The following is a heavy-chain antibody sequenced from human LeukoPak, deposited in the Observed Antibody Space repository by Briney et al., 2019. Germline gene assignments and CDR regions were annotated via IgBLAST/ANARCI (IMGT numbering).Heavy chain of an antibody. CDR1: GFTFSSYN. J-gene: IGHJ4*02. CDR3: AKDLPDYGDYIEGY. V-gene: IGHV3-21*01. CDR2: IVSSSGYI. D-gene: IGHD4-17*01. Sequence: GGSLRLSCAASGFTFSSYNMNWVRQAPGKGLEWVSSIVSSSGYIYYADSVKGRFTISRDNAKNSLYLQMNSLRAEDTAVYYCAKDLPDYGDYIEGYWGQGTLVTVSS.